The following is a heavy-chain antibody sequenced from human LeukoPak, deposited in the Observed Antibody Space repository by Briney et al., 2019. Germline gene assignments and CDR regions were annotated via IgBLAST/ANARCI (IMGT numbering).Heavy chain of an antibody. CDR1: GFTFSSYS. CDR2: ISSSSSYI. Sequence: GGSLRLSCAASGFTFSSYSMNWVRQTPGKGLEWVSSISSSSSYIYYADSVKGRFTISRDNAKNSLYLQMNSLRAEDTAVYYCARIRAKFIAAAGGWFDPWGQGTLVTVSS. J-gene: IGHJ5*02. CDR3: ARIRAKFIAAAGGWFDP. V-gene: IGHV3-21*01. D-gene: IGHD6-13*01.